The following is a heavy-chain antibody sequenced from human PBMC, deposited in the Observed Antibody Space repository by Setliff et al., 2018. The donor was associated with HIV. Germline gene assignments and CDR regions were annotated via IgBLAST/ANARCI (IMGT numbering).Heavy chain of an antibody. CDR2: IYASGKT. D-gene: IGHD3-3*01. CDR3: ARGNNDLESFDY. V-gene: IGHV4-4*07. CDR1: GGSISSYY. J-gene: IGHJ4*02. Sequence: SETLSLTCTVSGGSISSYYWSWIRQPPGKGLEWIGRIYASGKTTFNPSLKSRVRMSVDTSKNQFSLKLTSVTASDTAVYYCARGNNDLESFDYWGQGAQVTAPQ.